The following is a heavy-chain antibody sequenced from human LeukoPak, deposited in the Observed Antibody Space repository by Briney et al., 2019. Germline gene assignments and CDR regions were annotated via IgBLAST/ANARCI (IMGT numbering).Heavy chain of an antibody. Sequence: WASVKVSCKASGYTFTSYAMHWVRQAPGQRLEWMGWINAGNGNTKYSQKFQGRVTITRGTSASTAYMELSSLRSEDTAVYYCARFPVYCSSTSCLYYFDYWGQGTLVTVSS. V-gene: IGHV1-3*01. D-gene: IGHD2-2*01. CDR3: ARFPVYCSSTSCLYYFDY. CDR2: INAGNGNT. CDR1: GYTFTSYA. J-gene: IGHJ4*02.